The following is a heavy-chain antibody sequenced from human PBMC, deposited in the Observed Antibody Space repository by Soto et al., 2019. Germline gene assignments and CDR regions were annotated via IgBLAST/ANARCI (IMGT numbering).Heavy chain of an antibody. CDR3: ARPLWRDDYNWAYFDL. V-gene: IGHV3-30-3*01. Sequence: QVQLVESGGGVVQPGRSLRLSCAASGFTFSSYAMHWVRQVPGKGLEWVAVISYDGSNKYYADAVKGRFTISRDNFKNTLYLKMNSLRAEDSAVYYCARPLWRDDYNWAYFDLWGRGTLVTVAS. CDR2: ISYDGSNK. J-gene: IGHJ2*01. CDR1: GFTFSSYA. D-gene: IGHD4-4*01.